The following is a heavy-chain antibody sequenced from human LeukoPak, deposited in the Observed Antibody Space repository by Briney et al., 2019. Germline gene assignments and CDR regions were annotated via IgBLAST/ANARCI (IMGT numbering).Heavy chain of an antibody. CDR3: ARVPGIAAAGTGRSVDY. CDR1: GGSISSGDYY. J-gene: IGHJ4*02. Sequence: SETLSLTCTVSGGSISSGDYYWSWIRQPPGKGLEWIGYIYYSGSTYYNPSLKSRVTISVDTSKNQFSLRLSSVPAADTAVYYCARVPGIAAAGTGRSVDYWGQGTLVTVSS. V-gene: IGHV4-30-4*01. CDR2: IYYSGST. D-gene: IGHD6-13*01.